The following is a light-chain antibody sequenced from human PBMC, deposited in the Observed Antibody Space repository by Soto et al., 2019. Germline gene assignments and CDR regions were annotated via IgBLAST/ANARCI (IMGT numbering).Light chain of an antibody. CDR1: ASSIAARYD. V-gene: IGLV1-40*01. Sequence: QSVLTQPPSVSGAPGQRVTISCTGTASSIAARYDVHWYQQIPGKAPKLLIYGNNNRPSGVPDRFSASKSGISASLAITGLQADDEADYYCSSYTSLNTVIFGGGTKLTVL. CDR3: SSYTSLNTVI. J-gene: IGLJ2*01. CDR2: GNN.